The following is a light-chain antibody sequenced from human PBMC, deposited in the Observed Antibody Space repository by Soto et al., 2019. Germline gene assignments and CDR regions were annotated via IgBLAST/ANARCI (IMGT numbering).Light chain of an antibody. CDR1: QTINRSF. Sequence: EIVLTQSPGTLSLSPGERVSLSCRASQTINRSFLAWYQQKLGQAPRLLIYGASSTATGVPDRFSGSGSGTDFTLTISRLEPGDFAVYYCQQYGNSPRTFGQGTKVEIK. J-gene: IGKJ1*01. CDR2: GAS. CDR3: QQYGNSPRT. V-gene: IGKV3-20*01.